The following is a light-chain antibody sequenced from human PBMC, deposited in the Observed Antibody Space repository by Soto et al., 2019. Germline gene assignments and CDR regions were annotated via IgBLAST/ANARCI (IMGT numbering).Light chain of an antibody. Sequence: EIVLTQSPATLSLSPGERATLSCGASQSVSSSYVAWYQQKPGLAPRLLIYDASSRATGIPDRFSGSGSGTDFTLTISRLEPEDFAVYYCQQYGSSPALTFGGGTKVEIK. CDR3: QQYGSSPALT. CDR2: DAS. J-gene: IGKJ4*01. V-gene: IGKV3D-20*01. CDR1: QSVSSSY.